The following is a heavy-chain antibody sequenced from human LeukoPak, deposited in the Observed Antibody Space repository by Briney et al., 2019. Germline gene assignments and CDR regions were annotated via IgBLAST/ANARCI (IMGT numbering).Heavy chain of an antibody. V-gene: IGHV3-7*01. Sequence: GGSLRLSCVASGFTFSSYWMAWVRQAPGKGLEWLDNIKQDGSEKYYGDSVKGRFTISRDNAKNSLYLQMNSLRAEDTAVYYCASAKQNYWGQGMLVTVSS. CDR3: ASAKQNY. J-gene: IGHJ4*02. CDR1: GFTFSSYW. D-gene: IGHD4/OR15-4a*01. CDR2: IKQDGSEK.